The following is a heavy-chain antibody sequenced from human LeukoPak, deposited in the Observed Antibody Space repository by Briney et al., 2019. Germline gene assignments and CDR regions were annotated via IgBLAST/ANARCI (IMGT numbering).Heavy chain of an antibody. J-gene: IGHJ3*02. CDR2: IYHSGST. V-gene: IGHV4-30-4*08. D-gene: IGHD4-11*01. CDR1: GGSISSGDYY. Sequence: SETLSLTCTVSGGSISSGDYYWSWIRQPPGKGLEWIECIYHSGSTYYNPSLKSRVTISVDTSKNQFSLKLSSVTAADTAVYYCASYSSSKAFDIWGQGTMVTVSS. CDR3: ASYSSSKAFDI.